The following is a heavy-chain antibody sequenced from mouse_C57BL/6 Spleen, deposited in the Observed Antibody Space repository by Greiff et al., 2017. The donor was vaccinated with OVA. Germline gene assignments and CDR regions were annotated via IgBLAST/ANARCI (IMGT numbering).Heavy chain of an antibody. CDR2: IYPGSGST. CDR3: ARRRAYYSNPGYFDY. D-gene: IGHD2-5*01. J-gene: IGHJ2*01. CDR1: GYTFTSYW. Sequence: QVQLQQPGAELVKPGASVKMSCKASGYTFTSYWITWVKQRPGQGLEWLGDIYPGSGSTNYNEKFKSKATLTVDTSSSTAYMQLSSLTSEDSAVYYCARRRAYYSNPGYFDYWGQGTTLTVSS. V-gene: IGHV1-55*01.